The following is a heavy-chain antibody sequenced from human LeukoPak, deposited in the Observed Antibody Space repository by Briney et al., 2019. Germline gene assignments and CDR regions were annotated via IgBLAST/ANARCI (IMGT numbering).Heavy chain of an antibody. CDR3: ARDLVVPAAGNWFDP. Sequence: SETLSLTCTVSGGSISSSSYYWGWIRQPPGKGLEWIGSIYYSGSTNYNPSLKSRVTISVDTSKNQFSLKLSPVTAADTAVYYCARDLVVPAAGNWFDPWGQGTLVTVSS. J-gene: IGHJ5*02. V-gene: IGHV4-39*07. D-gene: IGHD2-2*01. CDR2: IYYSGST. CDR1: GGSISSSSYY.